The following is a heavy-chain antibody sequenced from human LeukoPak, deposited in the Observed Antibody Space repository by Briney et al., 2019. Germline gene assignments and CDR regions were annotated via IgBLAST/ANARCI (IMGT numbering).Heavy chain of an antibody. CDR1: GYTFTSYY. Sequence: GASVKVSCKASGYTFTSYYMHWVRQAPGQGLEWMGMINPGGGSTRHAQKFRGRVTMTRDTSTSIAYMEVSSLRSEDTAVYYCARSLYYDSREGMDVWGQGTTVTVS. CDR3: ARSLYYDSREGMDV. CDR2: INPGGGST. J-gene: IGHJ6*02. V-gene: IGHV1-46*01. D-gene: IGHD3-22*01.